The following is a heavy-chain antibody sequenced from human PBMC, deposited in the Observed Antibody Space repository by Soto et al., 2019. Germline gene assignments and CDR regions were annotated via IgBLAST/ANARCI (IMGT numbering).Heavy chain of an antibody. J-gene: IGHJ4*01. V-gene: IGHV1-69*01. CDR3: ARVFPDGWVEPGVVRGYLDT. CDR1: VEFFSNYG. D-gene: IGHD3-10*01. CDR2: IIPIFGTI. Sequence: QAQLVQSGAEVKEPGSSVKVSCKASVEFFSNYGISWVRQAPGQSLEWMGGIIPIFGTISYAEKVQGRVTITADEFTNTVYMQLRRLRFADTAGYFCARVFPDGWVEPGVVRGYLDTWGRGTLVTVSS.